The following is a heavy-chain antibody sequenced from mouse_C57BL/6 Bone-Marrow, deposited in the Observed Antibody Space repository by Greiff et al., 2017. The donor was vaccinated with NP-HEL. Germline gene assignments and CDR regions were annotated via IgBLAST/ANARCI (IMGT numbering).Heavy chain of an antibody. V-gene: IGHV1-69*01. CDR1: GYTFTSYW. CDR3: ARAGMTTVVATRAMDY. Sequence: QVQLQQPGAELVMPGASVKLSCKASGYTFTSYWMHWVKQRPGKGLEWIGEIDPSDSYTNYNQKFKGKSTLNVDKSSSKAYMQLSSLTSEDSAVYYCARAGMTTVVATRAMDYWGQGTSVTVSS. J-gene: IGHJ4*01. CDR2: IDPSDSYT. D-gene: IGHD1-1*01.